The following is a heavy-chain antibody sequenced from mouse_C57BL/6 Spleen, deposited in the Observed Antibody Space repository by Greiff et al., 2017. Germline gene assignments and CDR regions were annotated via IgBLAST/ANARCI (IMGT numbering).Heavy chain of an antibody. V-gene: IGHV1-82*01. CDR3: ARGHYYYDY. Sequence: QVQLKQSGPELVKPGASVKISCKASGYAFSSSWMNWVKQRPGKGLEWIGRIYPGDGDTKYNGKFKGKATMTADKSSSTAYMQLSSLTSEDSAVYFCARGHYYYDYWGQGTTLTVSS. D-gene: IGHD1-1*01. J-gene: IGHJ2*01. CDR1: GYAFSSSW. CDR2: IYPGDGDT.